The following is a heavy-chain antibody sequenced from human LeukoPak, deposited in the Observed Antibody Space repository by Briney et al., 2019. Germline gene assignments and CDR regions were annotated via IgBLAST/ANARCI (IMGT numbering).Heavy chain of an antibody. CDR3: ARVLLERPGIDSFDM. J-gene: IGHJ3*02. CDR1: EYSLRSYS. V-gene: IGHV3-48*01. Sequence: GGSLRLSCGASEYSLRSYSMDWVRQAPGKGLEWVSHINSGSSTIYYADSVKGRFTISRDNAGNSLYLHMNSLRAEDTAVYYCARVLLERPGIDSFDMWGQGTMVTVSS. CDR2: INSGSSTI. D-gene: IGHD1-1*01.